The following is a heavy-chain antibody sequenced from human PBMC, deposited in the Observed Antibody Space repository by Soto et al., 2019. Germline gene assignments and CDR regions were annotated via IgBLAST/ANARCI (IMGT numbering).Heavy chain of an antibody. CDR1: GGTFGSYA. V-gene: IGHV1-69*01. CDR3: ATALGCRSTSCTLDY. J-gene: IGHJ4*02. D-gene: IGHD2-2*01. Sequence: QVQLVQSGAEVKKPGSSVKVSCKASGGTFGSYAFSWVRQAPGQVREWMGGIIPVSGAAHYAQKFQGRVTITADESTSTAYMELSSLSSQDTAVYYCATALGCRSTSCTLDYWGQGTRVIVSS. CDR2: IIPVSGAA.